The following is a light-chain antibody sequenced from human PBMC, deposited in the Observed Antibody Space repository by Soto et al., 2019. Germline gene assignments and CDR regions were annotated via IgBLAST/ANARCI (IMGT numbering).Light chain of an antibody. J-gene: IGKJ1*01. V-gene: IGKV3D-20*02. CDR3: QQRSNWPRT. CDR1: QSVSSSY. Sequence: DIVLTQSPGTLSLSPGGRATLSCRASQSVSSSYLAWYQQKPGQAPRLLIYDASNRATGIPARFSGSGSGTDFTLTISSLEPEDFAVYYCQQRSNWPRTFGQGTKVDIK. CDR2: DAS.